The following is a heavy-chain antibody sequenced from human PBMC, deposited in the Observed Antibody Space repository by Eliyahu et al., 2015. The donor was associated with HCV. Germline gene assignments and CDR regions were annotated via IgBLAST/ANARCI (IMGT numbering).Heavy chain of an antibody. J-gene: IGHJ4*02. CDR3: WXPMGDDDY. D-gene: IGHD3-16*01. CDR1: GFTFRGXA. V-gene: IGHV3-73*02. Sequence: EVQLVESGGGLVQPGGSLKXSCAASGFTFRGXAMHWVRQASGKGXVWLGRIGSKAKSYATAYAASVKGRFTISRDDSKNMVYLQMNSLKIEDTAVYYCWXPMGDDDYWGQGTLVTVSS. CDR2: IGSKAKSYAT.